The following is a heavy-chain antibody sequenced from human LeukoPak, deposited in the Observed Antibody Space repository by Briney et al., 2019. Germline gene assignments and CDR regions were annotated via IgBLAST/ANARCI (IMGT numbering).Heavy chain of an antibody. CDR3: ARISSSYYFFDS. CDR1: GFTVSSYW. Sequence: GGSLRPSCAASGFTVSSYWMSWVRQAPGKRLEWVANIKIDGSEKYYVDSVKGRFTISRDNAKNSLCLQMNSPSAEETAGYYCARISSSYYFFDSWGEGTLVTVSS. D-gene: IGHD6-13*01. CDR2: IKIDGSEK. J-gene: IGHJ4*02. V-gene: IGHV3-7*01.